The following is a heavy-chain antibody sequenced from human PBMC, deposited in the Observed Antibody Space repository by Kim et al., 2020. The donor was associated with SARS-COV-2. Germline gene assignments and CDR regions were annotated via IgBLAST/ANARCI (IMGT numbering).Heavy chain of an antibody. CDR3: ARATYLRDAFDI. J-gene: IGHJ3*02. CDR1: GGSISSYY. D-gene: IGHD1-1*01. Sequence: SETLSLTCTVSGGSISSYYWSWIRQPPGKGLEWIGYIYYSGSTNYNPSLKSRVTISVDTSKNQFSLKLSSVTAADTAVYYCARATYLRDAFDIWGQGTMVTVSS. CDR2: IYYSGST. V-gene: IGHV4-59*13.